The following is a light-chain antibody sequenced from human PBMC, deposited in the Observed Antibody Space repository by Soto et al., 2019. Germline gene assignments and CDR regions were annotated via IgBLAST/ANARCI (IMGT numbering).Light chain of an antibody. CDR2: GAS. J-gene: IGKJ1*01. Sequence: EIVLTQSPATLSLSPGERATLSCRASQSVSSSYLAWYQQTRGQAPRLIIYGASSRAPGIPDRFGGSGSGTDFTLTISSLEPEDFAVYYCQQHDSSPWTFGQGTKVEIK. CDR3: QQHDSSPWT. CDR1: QSVSSSY. V-gene: IGKV3-20*01.